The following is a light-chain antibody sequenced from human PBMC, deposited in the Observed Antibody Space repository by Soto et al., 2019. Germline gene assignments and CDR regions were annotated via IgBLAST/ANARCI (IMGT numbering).Light chain of an antibody. V-gene: IGKV1-5*03. CDR3: QHYNSYPWT. J-gene: IGKJ1*01. CDR2: KAS. Sequence: DIQMTQSPSILSAPVGDRDTTTCRASQSISSWLAWYQQKPGKAPNLLIYKASHLESGVPSRFSGSGSGTEFTLTISSLQPGDFATYYCQHYNSYPWTFGQGTKVDIK. CDR1: QSISSW.